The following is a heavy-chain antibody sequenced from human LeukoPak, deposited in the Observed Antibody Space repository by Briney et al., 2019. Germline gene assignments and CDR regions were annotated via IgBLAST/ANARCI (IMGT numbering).Heavy chain of an antibody. CDR1: GYTFTSYG. V-gene: IGHV1-18*01. CDR2: ISAYNGNT. D-gene: IGHD2-2*01. CDR3: ERDKYCSSTSCLVYYYNYGMDV. Sequence: ASVKVSCKASGYTFTSYGMSWVRQAPGKGLEWMGWISAYNGNTDYAQQPKGRVTMTTASSTSTDYMELKSLSSDVTAVYYCERDKYCSSTSCLVYYYNYGMDVWGQGTTVTVSS. J-gene: IGHJ6*02.